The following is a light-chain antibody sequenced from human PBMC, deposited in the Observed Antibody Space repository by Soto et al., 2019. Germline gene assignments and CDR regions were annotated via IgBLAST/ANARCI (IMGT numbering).Light chain of an antibody. CDR2: DVS. CDR1: SSDVGGYNY. CDR3: SSYTSSTTLV. J-gene: IGLJ2*01. Sequence: QSVLTQPASVSGSPGQSITISCTGTSSDVGGYNYVSWYQQHPGKAPKIMIYDVSSRPSGVSDRFSGSKSGNTASLSISGLQAEDEADYYCSSYTSSTTLVFGGGTKLTVL. V-gene: IGLV2-14*03.